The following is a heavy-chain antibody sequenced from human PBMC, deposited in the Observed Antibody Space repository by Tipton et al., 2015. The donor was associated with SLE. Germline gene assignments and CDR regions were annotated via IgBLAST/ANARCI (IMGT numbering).Heavy chain of an antibody. J-gene: IGHJ3*02. CDR2: IYPSDSDT. CDR3: SSGGSGVGALDI. V-gene: IGHV5-51*01. CDR1: GYTFTSYW. D-gene: IGHD2-15*01. Sequence: VQLVQSGAEVKKPGESLKISCKGSGYTFTSYWMGGVRQMPGKGLEWMGIIYPSDSDTRYNPSFQGQVTLSADKSITTAYLQWGSLKASDTAMYYCSSGGSGVGALDIWCQGTMVTVSS.